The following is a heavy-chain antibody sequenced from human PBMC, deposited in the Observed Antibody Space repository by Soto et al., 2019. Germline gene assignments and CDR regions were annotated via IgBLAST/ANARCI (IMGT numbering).Heavy chain of an antibody. J-gene: IGHJ3*02. V-gene: IGHV3-33*08. CDR3: ARDEYYYDSSGYYTDAFDI. CDR1: GFTFSSYA. CDR2: ICYDGSNK. D-gene: IGHD3-22*01. Sequence: TRGSLRLSCASSGFTFSSYAMHWVRQAPGKGLEWVAVICYDGSNKYYADSVKGRFTISRDNSKNTLYLQMNSLRAEDTAVYYCARDEYYYDSSGYYTDAFDIWGQGTMVTVSS.